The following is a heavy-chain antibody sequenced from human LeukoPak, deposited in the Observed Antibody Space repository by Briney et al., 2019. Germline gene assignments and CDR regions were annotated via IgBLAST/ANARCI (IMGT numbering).Heavy chain of an antibody. CDR1: GYTFTGYY. V-gene: IGHV1-2*02. CDR3: ARCPPFDGAVPDY. D-gene: IGHD3-9*01. J-gene: IGHJ4*02. CDR2: INPYSGNT. Sequence: ASVKVSCTASGYTFTGYYIHWVRQAPGQGLEWMGWINPYSGNTNYAQTFQGRVTMTRDTSISTAYMELSRLRSDDTAVYYCARCPPFDGAVPDYWGQGILVTVSS.